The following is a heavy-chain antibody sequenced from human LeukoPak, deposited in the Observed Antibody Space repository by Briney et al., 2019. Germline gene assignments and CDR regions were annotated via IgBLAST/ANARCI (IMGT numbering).Heavy chain of an antibody. J-gene: IGHJ4*02. CDR3: AKGHEMATIDY. V-gene: IGHV3-15*01. Sequence: PGGSLRLSCAASGFTFSNAWMSWVRQAPGKGLEWVGRIKSKTDGGTTDYAAPVKGRFTISRDNSKNTLYLQMNSLRAEDTAVYYCAKGHEMATIDYWGQGTLVTVSS. CDR2: IKSKTDGGTT. D-gene: IGHD5-24*01. CDR1: GFTFSNAW.